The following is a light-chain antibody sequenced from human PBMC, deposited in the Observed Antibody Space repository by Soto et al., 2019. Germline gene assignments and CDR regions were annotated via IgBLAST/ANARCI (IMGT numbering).Light chain of an antibody. V-gene: IGKV3-15*01. CDR3: HQYDNWPPYT. Sequence: EVVMTQSPATLSVSPGERATLSCRASQSISRNLAWYQQKPGQAPRLLIYDASTRTTGIPARFSGSGSGTELTLTISSLQSEDFAVYYCHQYDNWPPYTFGQGTKLEIK. CDR2: DAS. J-gene: IGKJ2*01. CDR1: QSISRN.